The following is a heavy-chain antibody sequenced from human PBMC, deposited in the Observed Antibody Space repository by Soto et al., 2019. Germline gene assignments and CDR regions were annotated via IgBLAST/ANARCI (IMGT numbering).Heavy chain of an antibody. V-gene: IGHV6-1*01. CDR2: TYYRSKWYN. D-gene: IGHD3-10*01. CDR3: ARVPHYYGSGSYTYYYYYAMDV. Sequence: SQTLSLTCAISGDSVSSNSAAWNWIRQSPSRGLEWLGRTYYRSKWYNDYAVSVKSRITINPDTSKNQFSLQLNSVTPEDTAVYYCARVPHYYGSGSYTYYYYYAMDVWGQGTTVTVSS. CDR1: GDSVSSNSAA. J-gene: IGHJ6*02.